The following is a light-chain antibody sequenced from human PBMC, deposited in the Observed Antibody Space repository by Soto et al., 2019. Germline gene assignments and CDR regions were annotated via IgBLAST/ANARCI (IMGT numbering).Light chain of an antibody. CDR3: QQYNRECT. CDR2: KAS. V-gene: IGKV1-5*03. J-gene: IGKJ1*01. Sequence: DIKMTQSRSTLSASVGDRVTITCRASQSISSWLAWYQQKPGKAPKLLIYKASSLESGVPSRFSGSGSGTEFTLTISSLQPDDFATYYCQQYNRECTFGQGTKVEIK. CDR1: QSISSW.